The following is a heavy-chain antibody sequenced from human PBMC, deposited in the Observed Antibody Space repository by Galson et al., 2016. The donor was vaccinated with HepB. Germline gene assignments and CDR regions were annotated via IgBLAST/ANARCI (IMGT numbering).Heavy chain of an antibody. CDR1: GFTVSSNH. Sequence: SLRLSCAASGFTVSSNHMSWVRQAPGKGLEWVSVFYGGGTINYADSVQGRFTVSRENSGNTLFLQMNSLRADDTAVYYCARLRPEYNYAYDYWGQGTLVTVSS. J-gene: IGHJ4*02. CDR2: FYGGGTI. V-gene: IGHV3-53*01. CDR3: ARLRPEYNYAYDY. D-gene: IGHD1-1*01.